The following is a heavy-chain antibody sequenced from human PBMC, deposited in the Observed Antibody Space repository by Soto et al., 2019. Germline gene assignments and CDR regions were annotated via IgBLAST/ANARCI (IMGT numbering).Heavy chain of an antibody. CDR1: GFTFSSYS. Sequence: EVQLVDSGGGLVPPGGSLRLSCAASGFTFSSYSMNWVRQAPGKGLEWVSYISSGSATIYYADSVKGRFTISRDNAKNSLYLQLNSLRDEDTAVYYCARDSASYSSSSGSYWYFDLWGRGTLVTVSS. CDR3: ARDSASYSSSSGSYWYFDL. D-gene: IGHD6-6*01. CDR2: ISSGSATI. V-gene: IGHV3-48*02. J-gene: IGHJ2*01.